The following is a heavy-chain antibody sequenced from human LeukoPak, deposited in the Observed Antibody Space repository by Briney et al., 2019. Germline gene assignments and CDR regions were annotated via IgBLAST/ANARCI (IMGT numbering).Heavy chain of an antibody. CDR2: MSYDGSNK. D-gene: IGHD6-13*01. Sequence: PGGSLRLSCAASAFTVTSYPMHWVRQAPGKGLEWVAVMSYDGSNKYYADSVKGRFTISRDNSKNTLYLQMNSLRAEDTAVYYCARSDLAAAGTWGDYWGQGTLVTVSS. CDR3: ARSDLAAAGTWGDY. V-gene: IGHV3-30-3*01. CDR1: AFTVTSYP. J-gene: IGHJ4*02.